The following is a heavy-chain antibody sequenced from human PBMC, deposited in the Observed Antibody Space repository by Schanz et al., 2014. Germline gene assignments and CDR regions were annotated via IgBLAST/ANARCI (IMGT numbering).Heavy chain of an antibody. CDR1: GYTFTSDS. Sequence: QVQLLQSGAEVKKPGASMKVSCKASGYTFTSDSMHWVRQAPGQGLEWMGMINPSGGSTTYAQKFQGRVTMTRDTSTSTVYMELSSLRSEDTAVYYCARDRLECGAECYSVEVFEIWGQGTLVTVSS. CDR3: ARDRLECGAECYSVEVFEI. V-gene: IGHV1-46*01. D-gene: IGHD2-21*01. CDR2: INPSGGST. J-gene: IGHJ4*02.